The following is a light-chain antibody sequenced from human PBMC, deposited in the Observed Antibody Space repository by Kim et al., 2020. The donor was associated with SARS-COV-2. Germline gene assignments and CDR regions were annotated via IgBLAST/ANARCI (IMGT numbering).Light chain of an antibody. CDR2: WAS. V-gene: IGKV4-1*01. CDR1: QTVVYNSNTKNY. Sequence: TATLKCKSSQTVVYNSNTKNYLAWYQQKPGQAPKLLMYWASIRESGVSDRFSGSGSETDFTLTISSLQAEDVAVYYCQQYYSTPPSFGQGTKLEI. J-gene: IGKJ2*03. CDR3: QQYYSTPPS.